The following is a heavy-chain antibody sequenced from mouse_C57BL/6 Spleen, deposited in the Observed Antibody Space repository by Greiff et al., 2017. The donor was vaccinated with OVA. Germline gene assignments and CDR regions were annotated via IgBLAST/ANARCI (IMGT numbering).Heavy chain of an antibody. CDR2: IDPSDSET. D-gene: IGHD2-4*01. J-gene: IGHJ3*01. Sequence: QVQLQQPGAELVRPGSSVKLSCKASGYTFTSYWMHWVKQRPIQGLEWIGNIDPSDSETHYNQKFKDKATLTVDKSSSTAYMQLSSLTSEDSAVYYCAYDYDEAWSAYWGQGTLVTVSA. CDR3: AYDYDEAWSAY. CDR1: GYTFTSYW. V-gene: IGHV1-52*01.